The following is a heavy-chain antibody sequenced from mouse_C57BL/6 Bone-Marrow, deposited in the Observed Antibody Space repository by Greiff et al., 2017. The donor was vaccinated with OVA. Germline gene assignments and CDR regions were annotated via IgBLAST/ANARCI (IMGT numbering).Heavy chain of an antibody. CDR3: ARHGTGPWFAY. CDR1: GFTFSSYG. D-gene: IGHD4-1*01. CDR2: ISSGGSYT. Sequence: EVKLVESGGDLVKPGGSLKLSCAASGFTFSSYGMSWVRQTPDQRLEWVATISSGGSYTYYPDSVKGRFTISRDNAKNTLYLQMSSLKSEDTAMYYCARHGTGPWFAYWGQGTLVTVSA. V-gene: IGHV5-6*01. J-gene: IGHJ3*01.